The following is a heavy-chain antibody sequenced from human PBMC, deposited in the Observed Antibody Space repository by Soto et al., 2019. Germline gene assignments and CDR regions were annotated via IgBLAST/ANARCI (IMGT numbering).Heavy chain of an antibody. CDR3: SSAPSVRMGVS. V-gene: IGHV3-72*01. D-gene: IGHD2-8*01. CDR2: ARNKANSHTT. J-gene: IGHJ4*02. CDR1: RFTFSDHY. Sequence: GGSLRLSCVGSRFTFSDHYMDWVRQAPGKGLEWVGRARNKANSHTTEYAASVKGRFAISRDDSKNSFYLQMSRLKTEDTVFYCCSSAPSVRMGVSWGQGALVTVFS.